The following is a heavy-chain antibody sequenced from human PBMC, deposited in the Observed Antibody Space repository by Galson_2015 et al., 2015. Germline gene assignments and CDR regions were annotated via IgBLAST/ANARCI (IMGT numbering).Heavy chain of an antibody. D-gene: IGHD2-2*01. J-gene: IGHJ4*02. CDR1: GYSLTSYW. Sequence: QSGAEVKKPGESLTISCKGSGYSLTSYWIGWVRQMPGKGLEWMGIIYPGDSDTRYSPSFQGQVTISADKSISTACLQWSSLKASDTAMYYCARHLVVVPAAIQLDYWGQGTLVTVS. V-gene: IGHV5-51*01. CDR3: ARHLVVVPAAIQLDY. CDR2: IYPGDSDT.